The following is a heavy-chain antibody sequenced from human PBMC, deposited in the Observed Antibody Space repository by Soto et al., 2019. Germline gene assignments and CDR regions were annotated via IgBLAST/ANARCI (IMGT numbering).Heavy chain of an antibody. CDR1: GYTFTSYG. Sequence: QVQLVQSGAEVKKPGASVKVSCKASGYTFTSYGISWVRQAPGQGLEWMGWISAYNGNTNYAQKLQGRVTMTTDTSTSTAYMERRSMRSDDTAVYYCARDQRRGYCSGGSCYGADYWGQGTLVTVSS. CDR2: ISAYNGNT. CDR3: ARDQRRGYCSGGSCYGADY. J-gene: IGHJ4*02. D-gene: IGHD2-15*01. V-gene: IGHV1-18*01.